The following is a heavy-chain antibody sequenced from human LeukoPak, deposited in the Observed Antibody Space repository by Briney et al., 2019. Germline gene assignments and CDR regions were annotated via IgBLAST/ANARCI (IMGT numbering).Heavy chain of an antibody. CDR1: GGSISSGGYY. CDR2: IYYSGST. V-gene: IGHV4-31*03. D-gene: IGHD1-26*01. J-gene: IGHJ4*02. Sequence: SQTLSLTCTVPGGSISSGGYYWSWIRQHPGKGLEWIGYIYYSGSTYYNPSLKSRVTISVDTSKNQFSLKLSSVTAADTAVYHCATYSGSTHFDYWGQGTLVTVSS. CDR3: ATYSGSTHFDY.